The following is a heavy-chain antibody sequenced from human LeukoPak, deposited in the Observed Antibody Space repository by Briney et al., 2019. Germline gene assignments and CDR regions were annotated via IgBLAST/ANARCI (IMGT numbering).Heavy chain of an antibody. Sequence: GGSLRLSCAASGFTFSSHGMHWVRQAPGKGLEWVAVISYDGSNTYYADSVKGRFTISRDNSKNTLYLQINSLTAQDTAVYYCARALAWGAFDYWGQGTLVTVSS. CDR3: ARALAWGAFDY. CDR2: ISYDGSNT. D-gene: IGHD7-27*01. J-gene: IGHJ4*02. CDR1: GFTFSSHG. V-gene: IGHV3-30*03.